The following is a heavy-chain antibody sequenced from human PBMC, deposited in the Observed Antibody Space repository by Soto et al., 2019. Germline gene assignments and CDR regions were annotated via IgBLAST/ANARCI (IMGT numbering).Heavy chain of an antibody. V-gene: IGHV3-21*01. CDR1: GFTFSSYT. J-gene: IGHJ4*02. Sequence: EVQLVESGGGLVKPGGSLRLSCAASGFTFSSYTMNWVRQAPGKGLEWVSSISSSDAYIYYADSVKGRFTISRDNVKNSLYLQMNTLRAEDTAVDYCERGDDYNSFDYWGRGTLVTVSS. D-gene: IGHD3-10*01. CDR2: ISSSDAYI. CDR3: ERGDDYNSFDY.